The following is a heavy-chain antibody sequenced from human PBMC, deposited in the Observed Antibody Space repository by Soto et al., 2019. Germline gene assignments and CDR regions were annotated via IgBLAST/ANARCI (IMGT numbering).Heavy chain of an antibody. Sequence: PSETLSLTCTVSGGSISSSSYYWGWIRQPPGKGLEWIGSIYYSGSTYYNPSLKSRVTISVDTSKNQFSLKLSSVTAADTAVYYCARQDRTTEPGGDLGYYYGMDVWGQGTTVTVSS. V-gene: IGHV4-39*01. J-gene: IGHJ6*02. CDR3: ARQDRTTEPGGDLGYYYGMDV. CDR2: IYYSGST. D-gene: IGHD4-4*01. CDR1: GGSISSSSYY.